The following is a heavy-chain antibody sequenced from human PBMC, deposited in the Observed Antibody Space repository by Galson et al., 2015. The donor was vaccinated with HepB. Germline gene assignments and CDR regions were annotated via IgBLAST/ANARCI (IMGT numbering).Heavy chain of an antibody. CDR2: IGPSDSET. CDR1: GYSFTNYW. V-gene: IGHV5-10-1*01. D-gene: IGHD3-16*02. CDR3: ARYRGYYGMDV. Sequence: QSGAEVKKPGESLRISCKGSGYSFTNYWISWVRQMPGKGLEWMGRIGPSDSETNYSPSLEGHVTISADKSISTAFLQWSSLKASDTAMYFCARYRGYYGMDVWGQGTTVTVSS. J-gene: IGHJ6*02.